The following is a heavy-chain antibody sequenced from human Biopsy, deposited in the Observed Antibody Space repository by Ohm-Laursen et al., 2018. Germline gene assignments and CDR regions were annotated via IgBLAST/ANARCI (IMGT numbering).Heavy chain of an antibody. CDR1: GGSISSYH. Sequence: GTLSLTCTVSGGSISSYHWSWIRQPPGKGLEWIGYIYYTGSTNYNPSLKSRVTISVDTSMNHLSLRLTSVTAADTAVYYCARHAPSYSGSYWRYFDLWGRGTLVTVSS. D-gene: IGHD1-26*01. CDR2: IYYTGST. V-gene: IGHV4-59*08. CDR3: ARHAPSYSGSYWRYFDL. J-gene: IGHJ2*01.